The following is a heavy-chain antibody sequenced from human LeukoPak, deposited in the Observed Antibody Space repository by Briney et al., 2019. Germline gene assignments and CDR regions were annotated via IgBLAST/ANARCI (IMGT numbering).Heavy chain of an antibody. CDR2: MNPNSGNT. Sequence: ASVKVSCKASGYTFTSYDINWVRQATGQGLEWMGWMNPNSGNTGYAQKFQGRVTMTRNTSISTAYMELSSLRSEDTAVYYCAITGCSSSWYYYYYMDVWGKGTTVTVSS. J-gene: IGHJ6*03. CDR3: AITGCSSSWYYYYYMDV. D-gene: IGHD6-13*01. V-gene: IGHV1-8*01. CDR1: GYTFTSYD.